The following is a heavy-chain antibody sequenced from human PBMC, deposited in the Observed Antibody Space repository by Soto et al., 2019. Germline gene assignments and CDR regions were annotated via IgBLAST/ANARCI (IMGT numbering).Heavy chain of an antibody. CDR2: IYPGDSDT. J-gene: IGHJ6*02. V-gene: IGHV5-51*01. CDR3: AGHNEWELRYYYGMDV. CDR1: GYSFTSYW. D-gene: IGHD1-26*01. Sequence: GESLKISCKGSGYSFTSYWSGWVRQLPGKGLEWMVLIYPGDSDTRYSPSFQGQVTISADKSISTAYLQWSSLKASDTAMYYCAGHNEWELRYYYGMDVWGQGTTVTVSS.